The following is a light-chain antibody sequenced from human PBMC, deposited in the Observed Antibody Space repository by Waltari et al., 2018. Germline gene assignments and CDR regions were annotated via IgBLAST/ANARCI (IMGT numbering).Light chain of an antibody. CDR3: CSYAGRITFVV. V-gene: IGLV2-23*01. Sequence: QSALTQPASVSGSPGQSITISCTGTSSDLGGYNFVSWYQPHPGKAPKVLIYEGTKRPSGISNRLSGSKSGNTASLTISGLQAEDEADYYCCSYAGRITFVVFGGGTKLTVL. CDR1: SSDLGGYNF. CDR2: EGT. J-gene: IGLJ2*01.